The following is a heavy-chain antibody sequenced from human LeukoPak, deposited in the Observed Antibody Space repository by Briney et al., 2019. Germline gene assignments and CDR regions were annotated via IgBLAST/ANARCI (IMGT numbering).Heavy chain of an antibody. Sequence: PSETLSLTCTVSGGSISSYYWSWIRQPPGKGLEWIGYIYYSGSTNYNPSLKSRVTISVDTSKNQFSLKLSSVTAADTAVYYCARNIALYYYTAPHYYMDVWGKGTTVTVSS. D-gene: IGHD3-3*01. J-gene: IGHJ6*03. CDR1: GGSISSYY. CDR2: IYYSGST. V-gene: IGHV4-59*01. CDR3: ARNIALYYYTAPHYYMDV.